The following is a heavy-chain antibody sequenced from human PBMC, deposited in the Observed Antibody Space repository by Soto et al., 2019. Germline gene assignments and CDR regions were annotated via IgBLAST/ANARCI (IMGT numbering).Heavy chain of an antibody. CDR2: IYYSGST. CDR3: ARLGVGFGRGVIHWFDP. Sequence: QLQLQESGPGLVKPSETLSLTCTVSGGSISSSSYYWGWIRQPPGKGLEWIGSIYYSGSTYYNPSLKSRVTISVDTSKNQFSLKLSSVTAADTAVYYCARLGVGFGRGVIHWFDPWGQGTLVTVSS. V-gene: IGHV4-39*01. J-gene: IGHJ5*02. CDR1: GGSISSSSYY. D-gene: IGHD3-10*01.